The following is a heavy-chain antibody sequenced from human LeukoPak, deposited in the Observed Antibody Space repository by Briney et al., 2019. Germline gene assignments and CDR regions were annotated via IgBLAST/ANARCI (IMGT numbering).Heavy chain of an antibody. V-gene: IGHV4-59*01. CDR1: GDSISGYY. Sequence: SETLSLTCTVSGDSISGYYWTWMRQPPGKGLEWIGYIYSSGSTKYNPSLESRVTISIDTSKNQFSLKLSSVTAADTAVYYCARLRNYCDYWGQGTLVAVSS. CDR3: ARLRNYCDY. J-gene: IGHJ4*02. D-gene: IGHD4-17*01. CDR2: IYSSGST.